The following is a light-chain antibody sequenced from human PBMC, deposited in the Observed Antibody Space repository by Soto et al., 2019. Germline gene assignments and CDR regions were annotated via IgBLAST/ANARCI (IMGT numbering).Light chain of an antibody. CDR2: DAS. V-gene: IGKV3-11*01. J-gene: IGKJ4*01. Sequence: ELVLTQSPDTLSLSPGERATLSCRASQSVSGYLGWYQQKPGQAPRLLIYDASNRAYGVPARFRGSGSGTNFTLTIASLEPEDFAVYYCQQRSNWPYLAFGGGTRV. CDR1: QSVSGY. CDR3: QQRSNWPYLA.